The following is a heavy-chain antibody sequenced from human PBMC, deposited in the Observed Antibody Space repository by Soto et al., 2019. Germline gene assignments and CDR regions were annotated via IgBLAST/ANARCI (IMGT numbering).Heavy chain of an antibody. CDR3: ALAAAVTNGGDY. CDR1: GFSLSTTGVG. J-gene: IGHJ4*02. D-gene: IGHD4-17*01. CDR2: IYWDDDE. V-gene: IGHV2-5*02. Sequence: QITLEESGPKLVKPTQTLTLTCTFSGFSLSTTGVGVSWICQPPGKALQWLALIYWDDDERYSPSPKSTLTITKATSKIQVVLTLTNIDPMDTATCACALAAAVTNGGDYWGQGTLVTVSS.